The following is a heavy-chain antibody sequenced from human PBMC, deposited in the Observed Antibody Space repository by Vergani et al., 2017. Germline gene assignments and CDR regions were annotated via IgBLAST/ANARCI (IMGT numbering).Heavy chain of an antibody. J-gene: IGHJ3*01. V-gene: IGHV3-23*04. CDR2: INNNGGST. CDR3: AKVCGSTSWPHGGGAFDV. D-gene: IGHD2-2*01. CDR1: GFTFNSYA. Sequence: VQLVESGGGVVQRGGSLRLSCAASGFTFNSYAMTWVRQAPGKGLEWVSGINNNGGSTYYADSVKGRFTISRDNSKNTLYLQMTDLRAEDTATYYCAKVCGSTSWPHGGGAFDVWGHGTMVTVSS.